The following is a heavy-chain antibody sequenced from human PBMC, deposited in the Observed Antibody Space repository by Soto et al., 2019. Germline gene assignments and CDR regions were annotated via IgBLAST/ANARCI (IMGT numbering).Heavy chain of an antibody. D-gene: IGHD5-12*01. Sequence: GASVKVSCKASGYTFTSYGISWVRQAPGQGLEWMGWISAYNGNTNYAQKLQGRVTMTTDTSTSTAYMELRSLRSDDTAVYYCATNVRDGYKSRYYFDYWGQGTLVTVSS. CDR2: ISAYNGNT. J-gene: IGHJ4*02. CDR1: GYTFTSYG. CDR3: ATNVRDGYKSRYYFDY. V-gene: IGHV1-18*04.